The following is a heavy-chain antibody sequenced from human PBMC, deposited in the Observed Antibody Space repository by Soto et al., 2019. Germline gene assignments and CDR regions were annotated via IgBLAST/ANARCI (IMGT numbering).Heavy chain of an antibody. CDR3: AKAHRGSGKIDPFLPVNYYYYYSMDV. Sequence: GGSLRLSCAASGFTFSSYGMHWVRQAPGKGLEWVAVISYDGSNKYYADSVKGRFTISRDNSKNTLYLQMNSLGAEDTAVYYCAKAHRGSGKIDPFLPVNYYYYYSMDVWGQGTTVTVSS. V-gene: IGHV3-30*18. CDR2: ISYDGSNK. D-gene: IGHD3-16*01. CDR1: GFTFSSYG. J-gene: IGHJ6*02.